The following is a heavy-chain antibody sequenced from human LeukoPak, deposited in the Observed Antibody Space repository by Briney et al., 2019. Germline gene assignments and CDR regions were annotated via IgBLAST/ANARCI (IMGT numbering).Heavy chain of an antibody. CDR2: ISYDGSNK. V-gene: IGHV3-30*18. D-gene: IGHD3-3*01. Sequence: PGGSLRLSCAASGFTFSSYGMHWVRQAPGKGLEWVAVISYDGSNKYYADSVKGRFTISRDNFKNTLYLQMNSLRAEDTAGYYGAKESTELEALDCWGQPTLVTDCS. CDR3: AKESTELEALDC. J-gene: IGHJ4*02. CDR1: GFTFSSYG.